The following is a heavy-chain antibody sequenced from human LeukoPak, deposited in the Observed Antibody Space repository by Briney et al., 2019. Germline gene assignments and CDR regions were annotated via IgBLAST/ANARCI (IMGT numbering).Heavy chain of an antibody. V-gene: IGHV4-59*08. J-gene: IGHJ4*02. Sequence: PSETLSLTCTVSGGSISTYYWTWIRQPPGKGLEWIGSISYSGSTNYSPFLEGRVTMSVDTSKNQLSLKLRAVTAADTAVYFCARRGYFDGSGLDHWGQGTLVTVSS. D-gene: IGHD3-22*01. CDR3: ARRGYFDGSGLDH. CDR1: GGSISTYY. CDR2: ISYSGST.